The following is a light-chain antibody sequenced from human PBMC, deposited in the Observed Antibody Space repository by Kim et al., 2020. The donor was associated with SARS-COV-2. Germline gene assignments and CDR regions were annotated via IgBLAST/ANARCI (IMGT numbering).Light chain of an antibody. CDR1: KLGDKY. CDR3: QAWDSSRV. J-gene: IGLJ3*02. V-gene: IGLV3-1*01. Sequence: VSVSPGQTASITCSGDKLGDKYACCYQQKPGQSPVLVIYQDSKRPSGIPERFSGSNSGNTATLTISGTQAMDEADYYCQAWDSSRVFGGGTQLTVL. CDR2: QDS.